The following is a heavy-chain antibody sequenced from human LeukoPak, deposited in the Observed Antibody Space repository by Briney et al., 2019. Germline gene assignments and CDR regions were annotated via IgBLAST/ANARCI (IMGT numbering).Heavy chain of an antibody. V-gene: IGHV4-34*01. J-gene: IGHJ4*02. CDR3: ARGSRGSGGSWYRN. Sequence: PSETLSLTCAASGWTFSSYYWSWIRQPPGKGLEWMGDINHSGSTNYNPSLTSGVTISVDTSKNQFALKLSAVTAAGTAVYDCARGSRGSGGSWYRNWGQGTLVTVSS. CDR1: GWTFSSYY. CDR2: INHSGST. D-gene: IGHD2-15*01.